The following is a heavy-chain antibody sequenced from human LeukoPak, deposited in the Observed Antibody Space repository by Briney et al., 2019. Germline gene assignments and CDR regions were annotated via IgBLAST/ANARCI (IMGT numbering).Heavy chain of an antibody. CDR3: ARVTYCYDSSGYSRLDYYYGMDV. CDR2: ISAYNGNT. J-gene: IGHJ6*02. V-gene: IGHV1-18*01. CDR1: GYTFTSYG. Sequence: ASVKVSCKASGYTFTSYGISWVRQAPGQGLEWMGWISAYNGNTNYAQKLQGRVTITTDTSTSTAYMELRSLRSDNTAVYYCARVTYCYDSSGYSRLDYYYGMDVWGQGTTVTVSS. D-gene: IGHD3-22*01.